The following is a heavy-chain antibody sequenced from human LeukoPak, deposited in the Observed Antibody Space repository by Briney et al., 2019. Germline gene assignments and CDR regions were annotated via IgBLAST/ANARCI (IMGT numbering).Heavy chain of an antibody. Sequence: GGSLRLSCAASGFTFSSYAMSWVRQAPGKGLEWVSSISGSGGTTYYADSVKGRFTISRDDSKNTLYLQMNSLRVEDTAVYYCAKDLAATTHSAWYFDLWGRGTLVTVSS. V-gene: IGHV3-23*01. CDR1: GFTFSSYA. J-gene: IGHJ2*01. D-gene: IGHD6-25*01. CDR3: AKDLAATTHSAWYFDL. CDR2: ISGSGGTT.